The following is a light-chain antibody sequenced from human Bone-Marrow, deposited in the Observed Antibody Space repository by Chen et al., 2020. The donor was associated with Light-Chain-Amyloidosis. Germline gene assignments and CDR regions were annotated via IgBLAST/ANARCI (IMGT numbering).Light chain of an antibody. Sequence: QSVLTQPASVSGAPGQRVTISGTGSRSNIGAPYDVHWNHQLPGTAPKLLFHANNNRPSGVPDRFAGSKSCTSAALTITGLRAHDEAYYYCQSYDTELRGSVFGEGTRLTVL. V-gene: IGLV1-40*01. CDR3: QSYDTELRGSV. J-gene: IGLJ2*01. CDR2: ANN. CDR1: RSNIGAPYD.